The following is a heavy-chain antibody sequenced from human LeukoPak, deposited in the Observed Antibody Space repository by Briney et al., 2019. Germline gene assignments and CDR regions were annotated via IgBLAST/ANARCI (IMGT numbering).Heavy chain of an antibody. CDR1: GFTFSSYG. J-gene: IGHJ4*02. CDR2: IWYDGSNK. Sequence: GRSLRLSCAASGFTFSSYGMHRVRQAPRKGLEWVAVIWYDGSNKYYADSVKGRFTISRDNSKNTLFLQMNSLRAEDTAVYYCARPFGSGSSPTAYFDYWGQGTLVTVSS. D-gene: IGHD3-10*01. CDR3: ARPFGSGSSPTAYFDY. V-gene: IGHV3-33*01.